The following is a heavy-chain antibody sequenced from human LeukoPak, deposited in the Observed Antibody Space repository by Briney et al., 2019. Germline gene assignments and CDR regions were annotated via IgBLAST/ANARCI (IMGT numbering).Heavy chain of an antibody. CDR3: AREAVPGGRGDTFDI. CDR1: GFTFSSYE. V-gene: IGHV3-48*03. CDR2: ISGSGTNI. Sequence: GGSLRLSCAASGFTFSSYEMNWVRQAPGKGLEWVSYISGSGTNIYYADSVKGRFTISRDNAKNSLSLQMNSLRAEDTAIYYCAREAVPGGRGDTFDIWGQGTMVTVSS. D-gene: IGHD6-19*01. J-gene: IGHJ3*02.